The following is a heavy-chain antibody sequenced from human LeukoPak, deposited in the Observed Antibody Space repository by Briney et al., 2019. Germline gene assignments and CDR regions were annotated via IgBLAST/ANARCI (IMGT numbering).Heavy chain of an antibody. J-gene: IGHJ3*02. CDR1: GFTFSSYA. V-gene: IGHV3-7*01. CDR3: ARDRLLTIGAFDI. CDR2: IKQDGSEK. Sequence: PGGSLRLSCAASGFTFSSYAMSWVRQAPGKGLEWVANIKQDGSEKYYVDSVKGRFTISRDNAKNSLYLQMNSLRAEDTAVYYCARDRLLTIGAFDIWGQGTMVTVSS. D-gene: IGHD3-16*01.